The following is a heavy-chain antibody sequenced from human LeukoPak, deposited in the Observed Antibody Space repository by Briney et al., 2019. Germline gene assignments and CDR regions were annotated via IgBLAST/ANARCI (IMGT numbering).Heavy chain of an antibody. D-gene: IGHD4-11*01. Sequence: PGRSLRLSCAASGFTFSSYGMHWVRQAPGKGLEWVAVIWYDGSSKYYADSVKGRFTISRDNSKNTLYLQMNSLRAEDTAVYYCAKDTDNWFDPWGQGTLVTVSS. V-gene: IGHV3-33*06. J-gene: IGHJ5*02. CDR3: AKDTDNWFDP. CDR2: IWYDGSSK. CDR1: GFTFSSYG.